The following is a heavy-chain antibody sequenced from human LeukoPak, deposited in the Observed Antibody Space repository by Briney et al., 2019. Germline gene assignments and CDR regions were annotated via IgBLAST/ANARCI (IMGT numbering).Heavy chain of an antibody. V-gene: IGHV4-39*01. D-gene: IGHD3-22*01. CDR2: IYYSGST. Sequence: SSETLSLTCTVSGGSISSSSYYWGWIRQPPGKGLEWIGSIYYSGSTYYNPSLKSRVTISVDTSKNQVSLKLSSVTAADTAVYYCASLYDSSGYYPNYYYYGMDVWGQGTTVTVSS. J-gene: IGHJ6*02. CDR1: GGSISSSSYY. CDR3: ASLYDSSGYYPNYYYYGMDV.